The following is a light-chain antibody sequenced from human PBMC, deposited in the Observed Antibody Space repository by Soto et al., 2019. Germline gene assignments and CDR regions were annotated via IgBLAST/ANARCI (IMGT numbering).Light chain of an antibody. CDR1: QSVSSS. J-gene: IGKJ3*01. V-gene: IGKV3-11*01. CDR3: QQRSNLPPFT. CDR2: DAS. Sequence: EIVLTQSPATLSLSPGERATLSCRASQSVSSSLAWYQQKPGQAPRLLIYDASNRATGIPARFSGSGSGTDFTLTISSLEPEDFAVYYCQQRSNLPPFTFGPGTKVDIK.